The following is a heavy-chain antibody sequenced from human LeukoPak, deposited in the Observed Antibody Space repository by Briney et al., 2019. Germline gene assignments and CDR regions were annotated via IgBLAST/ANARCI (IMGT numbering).Heavy chain of an antibody. V-gene: IGHV4-39*07. J-gene: IGHJ4*02. D-gene: IGHD6-13*01. CDR1: GGSTSSSSYY. CDR2: VYYSGNT. Sequence: SETLSLTCTVSGGSTSSSSYYWGWIRQPPGKDLEWIGSVYYSGNTYYNPSLKSRVTISVDTSKNQFSLKLSSVTAADTAVYYCAREYSSSSYAYWGQGTLVTVSS. CDR3: AREYSSSSYAY.